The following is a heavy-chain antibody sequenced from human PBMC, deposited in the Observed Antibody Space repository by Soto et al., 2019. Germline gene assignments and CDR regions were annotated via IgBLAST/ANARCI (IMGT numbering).Heavy chain of an antibody. D-gene: IGHD5-18*01. J-gene: IGHJ6*02. CDR3: ARGNSGDTAMVPPYYYYGMDV. CDR2: INHSGST. Sequence: SETLSLTCAVYGGSFSGYYWSWIRQPPGKRLEWIGEINHSGSTNYNPSLKSRVTISVDTSKNQFSLKLSSVTAADTAVYYCARGNSGDTAMVPPYYYYGMDVWGQGTTVTVSS. CDR1: GGSFSGYY. V-gene: IGHV4-34*01.